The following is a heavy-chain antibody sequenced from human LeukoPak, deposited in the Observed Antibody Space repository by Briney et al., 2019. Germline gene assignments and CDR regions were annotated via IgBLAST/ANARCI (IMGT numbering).Heavy chain of an antibody. CDR3: AKDRSKRAITSGWYFDY. J-gene: IGHJ4*02. Sequence: PGGSLRLSCAASGFTFDDYAMHWVRQAPGKGLEWVSGISWNSGSIGYADSVKGRFTISRDNAKNSLYLQMNSLRAEDTALYYCAKDRSKRAITSGWYFDYWGQGTLVTVSS. CDR1: GFTFDDYA. CDR2: ISWNSGSI. V-gene: IGHV3-9*01. D-gene: IGHD6-19*01.